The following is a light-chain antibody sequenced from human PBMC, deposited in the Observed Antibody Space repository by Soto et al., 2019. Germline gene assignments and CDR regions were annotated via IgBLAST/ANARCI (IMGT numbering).Light chain of an antibody. CDR1: RDISNY. J-gene: IGKJ1*01. CDR2: DAS. Sequence: DIQMTQSPSSLSASVGDRVTITCQASRDISNYLNWYQQKPGKAPKLLIYDASNLETGVPSRFSGSGSGTDFTFTISSLQPEDIATYYCQKYDNLPWTFGQGTKVEIK. CDR3: QKYDNLPWT. V-gene: IGKV1-33*01.